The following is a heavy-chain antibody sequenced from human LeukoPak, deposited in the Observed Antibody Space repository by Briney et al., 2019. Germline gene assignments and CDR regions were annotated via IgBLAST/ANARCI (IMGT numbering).Heavy chain of an antibody. Sequence: PSQTLSLTCAISGDSVSSNSAAWNWLTPSPSRGLEWRVRTYNRSKWYNDYAVSVKSRITINPGKSKNQFSLQLNYATSEDTAVYYCAREGPAPSGYDFDYYYGMDVWGQGTTVTVSS. CDR3: AREGPAPSGYDFDYYYGMDV. CDR2: TYNRSKWYN. CDR1: GDSVSSNSAA. J-gene: IGHJ6*02. D-gene: IGHD5-12*01. V-gene: IGHV6-1*01.